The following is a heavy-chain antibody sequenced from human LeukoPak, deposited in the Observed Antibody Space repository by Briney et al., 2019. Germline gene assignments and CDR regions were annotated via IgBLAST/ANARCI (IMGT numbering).Heavy chain of an antibody. Sequence: GGSLRLSCAPSGFSLSLYGMNWVRQAPGKGLEWVASISPSSTYTFYGDAVKGRFSISRDDTTNSVHLQMNSLGPAGTALYYFARVAYTYVFFFWGEGTLLTASP. D-gene: IGHD3-16*01. CDR3: ARVAYTYVFFF. V-gene: IGHV3-21*01. CDR2: ISPSSTYT. CDR1: GFSLSLYG. J-gene: IGHJ4*02.